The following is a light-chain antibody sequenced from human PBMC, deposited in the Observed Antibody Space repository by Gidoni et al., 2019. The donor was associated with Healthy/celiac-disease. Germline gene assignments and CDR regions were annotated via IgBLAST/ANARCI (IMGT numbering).Light chain of an antibody. CDR2: GAS. CDR3: QQYNNWPPS. V-gene: IGKV3-15*01. Sequence: EIVMTQSPATLSVSPGERATISCRASQRVSSNLAWYQQKPGQAPRLLIYGASTRATGIPARFSGSGSGTEFTLTISSLQSEDFAVYYCQQYNNWPPSFGGGTKVEIK. J-gene: IGKJ4*02. CDR1: QRVSSN.